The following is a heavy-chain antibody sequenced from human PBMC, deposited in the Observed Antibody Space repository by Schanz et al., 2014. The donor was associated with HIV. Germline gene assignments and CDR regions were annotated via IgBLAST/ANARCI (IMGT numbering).Heavy chain of an antibody. D-gene: IGHD6-6*01. Sequence: VQLVESGGGVVQPGRSLRLSCAASGFTFSVYTMNWVRQTPGKGLEWVSSISGNGHYIYFANSLRGRFAISRDNARSSVFLEMNDLRADDTGVYYCARDLQGLARQGGMDVWGQGTTVTVSS. J-gene: IGHJ6*02. V-gene: IGHV3-21*06. CDR1: GFTFSVYT. CDR3: ARDLQGLARQGGMDV. CDR2: ISGNGHYI.